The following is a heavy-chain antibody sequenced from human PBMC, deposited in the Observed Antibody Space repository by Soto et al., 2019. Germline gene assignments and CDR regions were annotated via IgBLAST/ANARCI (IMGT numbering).Heavy chain of an antibody. V-gene: IGHV3-30-3*01. J-gene: IGHJ6*02. CDR2: ISYDGSNK. Sequence: LRLSCAASGFTFSSYAMHWVRQAPGKGLEWVAVISYDGSNKYYADSVKGRFTISRDNSKNTLYLQMNSLRAEDTAVYYCARDLADCGGDCYPYYYYGMDVWGQGTTVTVSS. D-gene: IGHD2-21*02. CDR1: GFTFSSYA. CDR3: ARDLADCGGDCYPYYYYGMDV.